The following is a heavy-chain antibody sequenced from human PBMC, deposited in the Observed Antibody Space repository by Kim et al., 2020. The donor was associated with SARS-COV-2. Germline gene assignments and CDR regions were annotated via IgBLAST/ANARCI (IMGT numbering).Heavy chain of an antibody. CDR3: ARSGGKLAYCGGDCMYSGGNWFDP. D-gene: IGHD2-21*01. CDR1: GGTFSSYA. CDR2: IIPIFGTA. J-gene: IGHJ5*02. Sequence: SVKVSCKASGGTFSSYAISWVRQAPGQGLEWMGGIIPIFGTANYAQKFQGRVTITADESTSTAYMELSSLRSEDTAVYYCARSGGKLAYCGGDCMYSGGNWFDPWGQGTLVTVSS. V-gene: IGHV1-69*13.